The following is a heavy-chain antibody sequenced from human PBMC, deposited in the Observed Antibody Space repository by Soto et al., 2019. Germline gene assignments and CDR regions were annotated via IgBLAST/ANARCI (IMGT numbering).Heavy chain of an antibody. J-gene: IGHJ5*02. D-gene: IGHD3-10*01. V-gene: IGHV3-23*01. CDR3: AKDQLSIRGVIHYWFEP. CDR1: GLTFSSYA. Sequence: EVPLLESGGGLIQPGGSLRLSCAASGLTFSSYAMSWVRQAPGKGLEWVSAISGSGGSTYYADSVKGRFTISRDNSMKTLDLLMHTLRAEDTAVYYCAKDQLSIRGVIHYWFEPWGQGTVVTVSS. CDR2: ISGSGGST.